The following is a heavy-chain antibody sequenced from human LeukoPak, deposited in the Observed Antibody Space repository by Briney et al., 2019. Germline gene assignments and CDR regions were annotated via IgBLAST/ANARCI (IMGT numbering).Heavy chain of an antibody. CDR2: IYHSGST. V-gene: IGHV4-38-2*02. CDR1: GYSLSSGYY. Sequence: SGTLSLTRTVSGYSLSSGYYWGWIRPPPGKGLDWIGSIYHSGSTYYNPSLKSRVTSSVDPSKNQFSLKMSSVADADTAVYYCAGSGVRSSGYYALAYWGQGTLVTVS. J-gene: IGHJ4*02. D-gene: IGHD3-22*01. CDR3: AGSGVRSSGYYALAY.